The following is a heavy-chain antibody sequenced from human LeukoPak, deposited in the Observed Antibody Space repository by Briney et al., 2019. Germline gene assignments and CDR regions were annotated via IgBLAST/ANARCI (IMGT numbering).Heavy chain of an antibody. Sequence: GGSLRLSCAASGFTFSSYAMSWVRQAPGKGPEWVSAISGSGGNTYYADSVKGRFTISRDNSKNTLYLQMNSLRAEDTAVYYCAKERHSGYSGYDFDYWGQGTLVTVSS. CDR3: AKERHSGYSGYDFDY. D-gene: IGHD5-12*01. CDR1: GFTFSSYA. CDR2: ISGSGGNT. J-gene: IGHJ4*02. V-gene: IGHV3-23*01.